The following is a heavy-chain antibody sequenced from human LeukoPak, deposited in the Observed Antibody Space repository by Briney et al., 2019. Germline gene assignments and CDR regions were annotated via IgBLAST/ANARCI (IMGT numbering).Heavy chain of an antibody. V-gene: IGHV3-30*18. CDR3: AKSLRTHYYYGMDV. CDR2: ISYDGNNK. D-gene: IGHD1-14*01. J-gene: IGHJ6*02. Sequence: GGSLRLSCAASGFTFDSYSMSWVRQAPGKGLEWVAVISYDGNNKYYADSVKGRFTISRDNSKNTLYLQMNSLRAEDTAVYYCAKSLRTHYYYGMDVWGQGTTVTVSS. CDR1: GFTFDSYS.